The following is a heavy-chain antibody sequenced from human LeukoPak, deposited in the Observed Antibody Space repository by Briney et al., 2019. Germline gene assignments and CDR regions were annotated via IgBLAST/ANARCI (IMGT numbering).Heavy chain of an antibody. V-gene: IGHV4-61*01. D-gene: IGHD2-2*01. CDR1: GGSVSSGSYY. CDR2: IYYTGST. J-gene: IGHJ4*02. CDR3: SRDRRFCSTTTCYVPFDY. Sequence: PSQTLSLTCTVSGGSVSSGSYYWSWIRQPPGKRLEWIGLIYYTGSTNYNPSLESRVTISVDTSKNQFSLQLSSVTAADTAVYYCSRDRRFCSTTTCYVPFDYWGQGSLVTVSS.